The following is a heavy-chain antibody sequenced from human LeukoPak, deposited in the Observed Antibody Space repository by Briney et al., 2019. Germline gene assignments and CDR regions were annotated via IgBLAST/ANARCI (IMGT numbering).Heavy chain of an antibody. CDR3: ATAPPRGITMILDAFDI. CDR2: FDPEDGET. D-gene: IGHD3-22*01. J-gene: IGHJ3*02. V-gene: IGHV1-24*01. Sequence: GASVKVSCKVSGYTLTELSMHWVRQAPGKGLEWMGGFDPEDGETIYAQKFQGRVTMTEDTSTDTAYMELSSLRSEDTAVYYCATAPPRGITMILDAFDIWGQGTMVTVSS. CDR1: GYTLTELS.